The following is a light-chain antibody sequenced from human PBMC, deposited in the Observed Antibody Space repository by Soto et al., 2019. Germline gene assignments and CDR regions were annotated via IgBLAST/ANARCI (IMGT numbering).Light chain of an antibody. CDR3: CSYTRSSTLL. CDR1: SSDVGRYNY. J-gene: IGLJ2*01. V-gene: IGLV2-14*01. Sequence: QSALTQPASVSGSPGQSITISCTGTSSDVGRYNYVSWYQQHPGRAPRLIIYEVINRPAGVSNRFSGSKSGNTASLTISGLHAADEGDYYCCSYTRSSTLLFGGGTKLTVL. CDR2: EVI.